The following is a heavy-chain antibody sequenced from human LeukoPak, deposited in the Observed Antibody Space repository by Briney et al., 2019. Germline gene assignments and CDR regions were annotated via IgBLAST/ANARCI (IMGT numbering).Heavy chain of an antibody. CDR3: ARDRFPGTSIVDAFDI. CDR2: INPSGGST. V-gene: IGHV1-46*01. J-gene: IGHJ3*02. Sequence: GASVKVSCKVSEYTFTSYYMHWVRQAPGQGLEWMGIINPSGGSTSYAQKFQGRVTMTRDTSTSTVYMELSSLRSEDTAVYYCARDRFPGTSIVDAFDIWGQGTMVTVSS. D-gene: IGHD1-7*01. CDR1: EYTFTSYY.